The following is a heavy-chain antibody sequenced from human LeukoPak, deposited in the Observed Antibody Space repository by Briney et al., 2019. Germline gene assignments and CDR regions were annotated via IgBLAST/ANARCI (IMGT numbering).Heavy chain of an antibody. D-gene: IGHD3-9*01. Sequence: GGSLRLPCAASGFPFNSYWMSWVRQAPGKGLEWVANINRDGSEKYYVDSVKGRFTISRDNDKNSLYLQMNGLRAEDTAVFYCARWRSPLTGYDPWGQGTLVTVSS. CDR2: INRDGSEK. V-gene: IGHV3-7*01. CDR3: ARWRSPLTGYDP. J-gene: IGHJ5*02. CDR1: GFPFNSYW.